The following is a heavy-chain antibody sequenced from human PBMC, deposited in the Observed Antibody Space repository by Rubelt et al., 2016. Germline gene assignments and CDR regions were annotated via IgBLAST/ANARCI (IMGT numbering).Heavy chain of an antibody. D-gene: IGHD1-26*01. Sequence: RFTISRDNSKNTLYLQMNSRRAEDTAVYYCAKDMGEAGTDFDCWGQGTLVTGSS. J-gene: IGHJ4*02. V-gene: IGHV3-23*01. CDR3: AKDMGEAGTDFDC.